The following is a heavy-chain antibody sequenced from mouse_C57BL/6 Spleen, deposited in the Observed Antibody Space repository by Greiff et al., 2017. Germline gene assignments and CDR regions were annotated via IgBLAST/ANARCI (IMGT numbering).Heavy chain of an antibody. CDR2: IDPSDSYT. CDR3: ARSDY. CDR1: GYTFTSYW. Sequence: VQLQQSGAELVKPGASVKLSCKASGYTFTSYWMQWVKQRPGQGLEWIGEIDPSDSYTTYNQKFKGKATLTVDTSSSTAYMQLSSLTSEDSAVYYCARSDYWGQGTSVTVSS. J-gene: IGHJ4*01. V-gene: IGHV1-50*01.